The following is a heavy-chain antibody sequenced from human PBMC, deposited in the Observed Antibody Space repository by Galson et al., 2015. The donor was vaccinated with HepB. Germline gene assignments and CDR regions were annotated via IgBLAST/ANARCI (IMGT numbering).Heavy chain of an antibody. Sequence: SVKVSCKASGFTFTSSAVQWVRQARGQRLEWIGWIVVGSGNTNYAQKFQERVTITRDMSTSTAYMELSSLRSEDTAVYYCAADPSSGSYYDYYYGMDVWGQGTTVTVSS. CDR3: AADPSSGSYYDYYYGMDV. V-gene: IGHV1-58*01. D-gene: IGHD1-26*01. CDR2: IVVGSGNT. J-gene: IGHJ6*02. CDR1: GFTFTSSA.